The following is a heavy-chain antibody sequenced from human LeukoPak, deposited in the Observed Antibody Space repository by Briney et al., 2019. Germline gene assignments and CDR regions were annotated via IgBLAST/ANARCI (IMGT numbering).Heavy chain of an antibody. J-gene: IGHJ5*02. CDR2: IYYSGST. CDR3: ARAGYYYDSSGYNNWFDP. D-gene: IGHD3-22*01. CDR1: GGSISSYY. V-gene: IGHV4-59*01. Sequence: PSETLSLTCTVSGGSISSYYWSWIRQPPGKGLEWIGYIYYSGSTNYNPSLKSRVTISVDTSKNQFSLKLSSVTAADTAVYYCARAGYYYDSSGYNNWFDPWGQEPWSPSPQ.